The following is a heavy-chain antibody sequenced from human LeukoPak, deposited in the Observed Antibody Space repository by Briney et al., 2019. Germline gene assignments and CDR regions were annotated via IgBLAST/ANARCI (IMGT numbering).Heavy chain of an antibody. CDR1: GFTVSSNY. J-gene: IGHJ5*02. V-gene: IGHV3-53*01. Sequence: GGSLRLSCAASGFTVSSNYMSWVRQAPGKGLEWVSVIYSGGSTYYADSVKGRFTISRGNSKNTLYLQMNSLRAEDTAVYYCARETLGWFDPWGQGTLVTVSS. D-gene: IGHD1-26*01. CDR2: IYSGGST. CDR3: ARETLGWFDP.